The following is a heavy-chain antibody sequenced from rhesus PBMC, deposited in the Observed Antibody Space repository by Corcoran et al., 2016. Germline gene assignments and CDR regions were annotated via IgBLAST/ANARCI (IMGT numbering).Heavy chain of an antibody. Sequence: QVQLQESGPGLVKPSETLSLTCAVSGASLSNSWWSWTRQPPGQGLEWIGESNGNSGSTYYNPSLKSRVTISKDASKNQFSLKLSSVTAADTAVYYCTTGYSSGWANSLDVWGRGVLVTVSS. CDR1: GASLSNSW. J-gene: IGHJ5-2*02. CDR3: TTGYSSGWANSLDV. V-gene: IGHV4-80*01. CDR2: SNGNSGST. D-gene: IGHD6-31*01.